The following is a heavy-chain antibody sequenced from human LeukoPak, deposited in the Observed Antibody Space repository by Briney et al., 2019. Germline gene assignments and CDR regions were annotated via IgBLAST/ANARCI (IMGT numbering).Heavy chain of an antibody. CDR3: AKVLGYSYGSFDY. CDR1: GFSFSSYD. Sequence: PGGSLRLSCAASGFSFSSYDMNWVRQAPGKGLEWVAVISYDGSNKYYADSVKGRFTISRDNSKNTLYLQMNSLRAEDTAVYYCAKVLGYSYGSFDYWGQGTLVTVSS. CDR2: ISYDGSNK. D-gene: IGHD5-18*01. J-gene: IGHJ4*02. V-gene: IGHV3-30*18.